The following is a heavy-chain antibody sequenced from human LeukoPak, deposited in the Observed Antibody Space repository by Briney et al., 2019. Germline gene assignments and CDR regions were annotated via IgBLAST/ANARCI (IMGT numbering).Heavy chain of an antibody. Sequence: PSETLSLTCTVSGGSIRSSYYYWGWLRQPPGKGLEWIGSIYDSGSTYYNPSLKSRVTISVDTSKNQFSLKLNSVTAADTAVYYCAREVPDYGDYFDYWGQGTLVTVSS. CDR3: AREVPDYGDYFDY. J-gene: IGHJ4*02. D-gene: IGHD4-17*01. CDR2: IYDSGST. CDR1: GGSIRSSYYY. V-gene: IGHV4-39*02.